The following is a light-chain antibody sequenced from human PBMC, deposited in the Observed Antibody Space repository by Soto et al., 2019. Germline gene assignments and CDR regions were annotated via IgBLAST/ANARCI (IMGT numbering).Light chain of an antibody. CDR3: QQYGSLPIT. J-gene: IGKJ5*01. V-gene: IGKV3-20*01. CDR2: GAS. CDR1: QSVSSSY. Sequence: PGEIVTRSCRASQSVSSSYLTCYQQKPGQAPRLLIYGASTRATSIPARFSGSGSGTDFTLTISSLQPEDFAVYYCQQYGSLPITFGQGTRLEIK.